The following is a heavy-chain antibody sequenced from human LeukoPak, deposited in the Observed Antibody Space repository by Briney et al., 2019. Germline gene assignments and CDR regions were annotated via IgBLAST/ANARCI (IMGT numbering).Heavy chain of an antibody. CDR1: GYIFTSYW. J-gene: IGHJ4*02. D-gene: IGHD2-2*01. CDR2: IYPGDSDT. Sequence: GASLQISCKGSGYIFTSYWIGWVRQLPGKGLEWMGIIYPGDSDTRYSPSFQGQVTISADKSISTAYLQWSSLKASDTAMYYCARLGVGVPAAMRGDYWGQGTLVTVSS. V-gene: IGHV5-51*01. CDR3: ARLGVGVPAAMRGDY.